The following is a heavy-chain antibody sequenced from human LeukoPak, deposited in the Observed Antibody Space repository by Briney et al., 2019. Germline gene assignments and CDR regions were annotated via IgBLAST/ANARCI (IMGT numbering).Heavy chain of an antibody. CDR3: AKYGSPYYDSSPSYFDY. CDR2: ISGSGGST. V-gene: IGHV3-23*01. D-gene: IGHD3-22*01. J-gene: IGHJ4*02. Sequence: GGSLRPSCAASGFTFSSYAMSWVRQAPGKGLEWVSAISGSGGSTYYADSVKGRFTISRDNSKNTLYLQMNSLRAEDTAVYYCAKYGSPYYDSSPSYFDYWGQGTLVTVSS. CDR1: GFTFSSYA.